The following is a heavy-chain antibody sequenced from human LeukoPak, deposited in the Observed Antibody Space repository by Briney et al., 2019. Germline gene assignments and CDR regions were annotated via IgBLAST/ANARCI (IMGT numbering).Heavy chain of an antibody. CDR3: ATERGGWGSSRGFDY. V-gene: IGHV4-34*01. CDR2: VYYSGST. J-gene: IGHJ4*02. Sequence: TSETLSLTCAVYGGSFSGYYWSWIRQSPGKGLEWIGYVYYSGSTNYNPSLKSRVTISVDTSKNQFSLKLSSVTAADTAVYYCATERGGWGSSRGFDYWGQGTLVTVSS. CDR1: GGSFSGYY. D-gene: IGHD6-13*01.